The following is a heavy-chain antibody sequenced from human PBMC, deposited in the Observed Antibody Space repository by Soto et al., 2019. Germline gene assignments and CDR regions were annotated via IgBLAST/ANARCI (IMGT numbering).Heavy chain of an antibody. D-gene: IGHD2-8*01. V-gene: IGHV1-46*01. Sequence: GASVKVSCKASGYTFTSYYMHWVRQAPGQRLEWMGIINPSGGSTNYAQKFQERVTITRDTSTDTAYLEVSDLRSEDTAVYFCAAELYIDGACCHFDHWGQGTLVTVSS. CDR2: INPSGGST. CDR3: AAELYIDGACCHFDH. CDR1: GYTFTSYY. J-gene: IGHJ4*02.